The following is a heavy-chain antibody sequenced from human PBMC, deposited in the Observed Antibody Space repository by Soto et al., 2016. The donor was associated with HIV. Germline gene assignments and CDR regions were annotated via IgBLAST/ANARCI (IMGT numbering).Heavy chain of an antibody. Sequence: EVQLVESGGGLVQPGGSLRLSCAASEFIVSSNYMNWVRQAPGQGLEWVSIIYSGGDTNYADSVKGRFTISRDNSKNTLYLQMNSLRTEDTAVYYCVRDLLRRRGAFDIWGQGTLVTVSS. V-gene: IGHV3-66*01. CDR1: EFIVSSNY. CDR3: VRDLLRRRGAFDI. J-gene: IGHJ3*02. CDR2: IYSGGDT. D-gene: IGHD4-17*01.